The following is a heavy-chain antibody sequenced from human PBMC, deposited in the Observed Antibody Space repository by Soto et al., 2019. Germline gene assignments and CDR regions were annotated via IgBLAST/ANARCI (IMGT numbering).Heavy chain of an antibody. Sequence: QLMESGGTLVQPGGSLRLSCAASGFNFSSYWMSWVRQAPGGGLEWVANIEHDGSDTYYVDSVKGRFTVSRDNAKNFLYLQMNSLRVEDTAVYYCARERHYYDRSGYQGYWGQGTLVTVSS. V-gene: IGHV3-7*01. CDR2: IEHDGSDT. D-gene: IGHD3-22*01. J-gene: IGHJ4*02. CDR1: GFNFSSYW. CDR3: ARERHYYDRSGYQGY.